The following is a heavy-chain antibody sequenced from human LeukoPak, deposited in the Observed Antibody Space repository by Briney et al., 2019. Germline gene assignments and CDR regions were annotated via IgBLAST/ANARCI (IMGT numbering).Heavy chain of an antibody. CDR2: IYISGST. Sequence: SETLSLTCTVSGGAISSYYWSWIRQPAGKGLEWIGRIYISGSTNYNPSLKSRVTMSVDTSKNQFSLNLSSVTAADTAVYYCARDRGARTSLGDYWGQGTLVTVSS. CDR3: ARDRGARTSLGDY. CDR1: GGAISSYY. J-gene: IGHJ4*02. D-gene: IGHD2-2*01. V-gene: IGHV4-4*07.